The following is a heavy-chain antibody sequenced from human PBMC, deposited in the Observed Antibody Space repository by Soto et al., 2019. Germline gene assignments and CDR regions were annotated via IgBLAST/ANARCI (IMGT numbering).Heavy chain of an antibody. V-gene: IGHV3-23*01. CDR3: TKGRFLERFLSGGGEEC. CDR2: INGGGVST. D-gene: IGHD3-3*01. J-gene: IGHJ4*02. Sequence: PGGSLRLSCAASGFTFRNYAMSWVRQAPGKGLEWVSAINGGGVSTYYADSVKGRFTISRDQSKNTIYLQMDSLRVEDTAVYYCTKGRFLERFLSGGGEECWGRXPLVTVS. CDR1: GFTFRNYA.